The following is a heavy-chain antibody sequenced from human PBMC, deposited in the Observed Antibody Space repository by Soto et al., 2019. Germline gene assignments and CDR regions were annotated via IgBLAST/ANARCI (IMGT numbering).Heavy chain of an antibody. J-gene: IGHJ4*02. CDR3: ARAFRDGYYFDA. CDR1: GFTFSSYG. Sequence: GGSLRLSCAASGFTFSSYGMHWVRQAPGKGLEWVAVIWYDGSNKYYADSVKGRFTISRDNSKNTLYLQMNSLRAEDTAVYFGARAFRDGYYFDALGQGPPVTVSS. D-gene: IGHD5-12*01. V-gene: IGHV3-33*01. CDR2: IWYDGSNK.